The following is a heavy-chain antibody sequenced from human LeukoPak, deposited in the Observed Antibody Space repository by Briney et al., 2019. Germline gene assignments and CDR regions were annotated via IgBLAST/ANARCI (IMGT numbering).Heavy chain of an antibody. CDR1: GGSISSSSYH. CDR3: ARPDDGAFDF. J-gene: IGHJ3*01. CDR2: IYYSGST. D-gene: IGHD5-24*01. V-gene: IGHV4-39*01. Sequence: SETLSLTCTVSGGSISSSSYHWGWIPRPPGKGLEWIGNIYYSGSTYYNPSLKSRVTISLDTSKNQFSLKLSSVTAADTAVYYCARPDDGAFDFWGQGTMVTVST.